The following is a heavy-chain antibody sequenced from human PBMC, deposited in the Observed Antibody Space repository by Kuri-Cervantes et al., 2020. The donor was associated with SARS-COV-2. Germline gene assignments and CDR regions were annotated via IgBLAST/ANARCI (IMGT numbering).Heavy chain of an antibody. J-gene: IGHJ4*02. CDR1: GFTFSSYG. CDR3: VTRILNTFDY. V-gene: IGHV3-30*02. D-gene: IGHD3-22*01. CDR2: IRYDGSNK. Sequence: GGSLRLSCAASGFTFSSYGMHWVRQAPGKGLEWVAFIRYDGSNKYYADSVKGRFTISRDNSKNTLYLQMNSLRAEDTAVYYCVTRILNTFDYWGQGTLVTVSS.